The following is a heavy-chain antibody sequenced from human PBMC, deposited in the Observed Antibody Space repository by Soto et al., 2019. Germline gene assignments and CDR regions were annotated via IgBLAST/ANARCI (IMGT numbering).Heavy chain of an antibody. Sequence: ESLKSCFKGSWYSFTSYWIGWVRQMPGKGLEWMGIIYPGDSDTRYSPSFQGQVTISADKSISTAYLQWSSLKASDTAMYYCARHHLTGTYAFDIWGQGTMVTVSS. J-gene: IGHJ3*02. CDR1: WYSFTSYW. V-gene: IGHV5-51*01. CDR2: IYPGDSDT. D-gene: IGHD1-20*01. CDR3: ARHHLTGTYAFDI.